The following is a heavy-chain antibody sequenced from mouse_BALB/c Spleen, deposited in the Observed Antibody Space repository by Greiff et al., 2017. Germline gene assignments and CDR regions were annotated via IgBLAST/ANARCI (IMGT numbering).Heavy chain of an antibody. D-gene: IGHD1-1*01. Sequence: VMLVESGPGLVAPSQSLSITCTVSGFSLTGYGVNWVRQPPGKGLEWLGMIWGDGSTDYNSALKSRLSISKDNSKSQVFLKMNSLQTDDTARYYCARDHYYGSSHYAMDYWGQGTSVTVSS. V-gene: IGHV2-6-7*01. J-gene: IGHJ4*01. CDR3: ARDHYYGSSHYAMDY. CDR1: GFSLTGYG. CDR2: IWGDGST.